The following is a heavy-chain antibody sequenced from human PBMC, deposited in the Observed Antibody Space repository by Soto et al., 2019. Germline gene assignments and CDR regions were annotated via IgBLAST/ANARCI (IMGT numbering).Heavy chain of an antibody. CDR2: IIPIFGTA. CDR3: ARDSRDSSGYYFDWFGP. D-gene: IGHD3-22*01. V-gene: IGHV1-69*13. J-gene: IGHJ5*02. CDR1: GGTFSSYA. Sequence: SVKVSCKASGGTFSSYAISWVRQAPGQGLEWMGGIIPIFGTANYAQKFQGRVTITADESTSTAYMELSSLRSEDTAVYYCARDSRDSSGYYFDWFGPCGQGNLVTVCS.